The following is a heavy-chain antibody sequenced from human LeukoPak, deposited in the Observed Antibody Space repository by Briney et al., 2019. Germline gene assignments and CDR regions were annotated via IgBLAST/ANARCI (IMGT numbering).Heavy chain of an antibody. J-gene: IGHJ6*02. Sequence: GASVKVSCKASGYTFTSYGISWVRQAPGQGLEWMGWISAYNGNTNYAQKLQGRVTMTTDTSTSTAYMELRSLRSDDTAVYYCARDRRYFDWGQDYYYGMDVWGQGTTVTVSS. CDR2: ISAYNGNT. CDR3: ARDRRYFDWGQDYYYGMDV. V-gene: IGHV1-18*01. CDR1: GYTFTSYG. D-gene: IGHD3-9*01.